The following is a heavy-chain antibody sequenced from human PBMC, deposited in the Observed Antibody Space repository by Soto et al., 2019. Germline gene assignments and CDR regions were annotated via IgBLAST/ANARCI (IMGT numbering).Heavy chain of an antibody. Sequence: PSETLSLTCTVSGGSISSGGYYWSWIRQHPGKGLEWIGYIYYSGSTYYNPSLKSRVTISVDTSKNQFSLKLSSVTAADTAVYYCARDNVRGGNNWFDPWGQGTLVTVSS. CDR3: ARDNVRGGNNWFDP. J-gene: IGHJ5*02. D-gene: IGHD3-10*01. V-gene: IGHV4-31*03. CDR1: GGSISSGGYY. CDR2: IYYSGST.